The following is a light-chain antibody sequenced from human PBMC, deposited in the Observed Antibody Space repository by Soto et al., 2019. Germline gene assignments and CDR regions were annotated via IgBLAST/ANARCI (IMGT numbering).Light chain of an antibody. CDR1: QSLVNKDGNTY. Sequence: DVVMTQSPLSLPVTVGQPSSISCRSSQSLVNKDGNTYLNWFQQRPGQSPKRLIYKVSNRESGVPDRFSGSGSCTDFTLKISRVEAEDVGTYYCMQGTHSQITFGQGTRLEIK. CDR2: KVS. J-gene: IGKJ5*01. CDR3: MQGTHSQIT. V-gene: IGKV2-30*01.